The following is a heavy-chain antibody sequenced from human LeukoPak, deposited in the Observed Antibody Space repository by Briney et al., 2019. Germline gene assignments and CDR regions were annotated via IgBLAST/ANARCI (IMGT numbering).Heavy chain of an antibody. CDR1: GGSFSGYY. J-gene: IGHJ3*02. Sequence: SETLSLTCAAYGGSFSGYYWSWIRQPPGKGLEWIGEINHSGSTSYNPSLKSRVTISVDTSKNQFSLKLSSVTAADTAVYYCARGDDSSGYSTFDIWGQGTMVTVSS. CDR3: ARGDDSSGYSTFDI. V-gene: IGHV4-34*01. CDR2: INHSGST. D-gene: IGHD3-22*01.